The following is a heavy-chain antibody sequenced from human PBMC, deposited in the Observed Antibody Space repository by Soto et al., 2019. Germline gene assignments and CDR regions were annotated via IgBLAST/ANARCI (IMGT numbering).Heavy chain of an antibody. CDR3: AKDQVEVVTATGLDY. Sequence: SLRLSCAASGFTFSSYAMSWVRQAPGKGLEWVSAISGSGISTYYADSVKGRFTISRDNSKNTVYLQMNSLRAEDTAVYYCAKDQVEVVTATGLDYWGQGTLVTVSS. J-gene: IGHJ4*02. CDR1: GFTFSSYA. V-gene: IGHV3-23*01. D-gene: IGHD2-21*02. CDR2: ISGSGIST.